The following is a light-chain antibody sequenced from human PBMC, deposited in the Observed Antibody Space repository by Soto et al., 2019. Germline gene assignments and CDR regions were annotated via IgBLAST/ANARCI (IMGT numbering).Light chain of an antibody. Sequence: QSVLTQPPSASGTPGQRVTISCSGSNSNIGSNSVYWYQQLPGMAPKLLVYTPNQRPSGVPDRFSGSKSGTSASLAISGLRSVDEAHYYCATWDDGLSGVVFGGGTKVTVL. V-gene: IGLV1-47*02. CDR1: NSNIGSNS. CDR2: TPN. CDR3: ATWDDGLSGVV. J-gene: IGLJ2*01.